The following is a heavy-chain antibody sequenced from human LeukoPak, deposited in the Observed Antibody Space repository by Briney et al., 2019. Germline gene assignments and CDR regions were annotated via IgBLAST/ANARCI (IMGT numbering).Heavy chain of an antibody. D-gene: IGHD3-3*01. J-gene: IGHJ4*02. CDR1: GYTFTSYG. V-gene: IGHV1-18*01. Sequence: ASVKVSCKASGYTFTSYGISWVRQAPGQGLEWVGWISAYNGNTNYAQKLQGRVTMTTDTPASTDYMELRSLRSDDTAVYYCARCKSPPYDFWSGYNDYWGQGTLVTVSS. CDR3: ARCKSPPYDFWSGYNDY. CDR2: ISAYNGNT.